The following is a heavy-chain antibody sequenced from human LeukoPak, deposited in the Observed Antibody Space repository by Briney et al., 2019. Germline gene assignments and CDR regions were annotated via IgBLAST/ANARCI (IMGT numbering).Heavy chain of an antibody. Sequence: GGSLRLSCAASGFTFSSYAMHWVRQAPGKGLEWVAVISYDGSNKYYADSVRGRFTISRDNSKNTVYMQMNSLRAEDTAVYYCARCYDFWSGLDYWGQGTLVTVSS. CDR1: GFTFSSYA. CDR2: ISYDGSNK. D-gene: IGHD3-3*01. CDR3: ARCYDFWSGLDY. J-gene: IGHJ4*02. V-gene: IGHV3-30-3*01.